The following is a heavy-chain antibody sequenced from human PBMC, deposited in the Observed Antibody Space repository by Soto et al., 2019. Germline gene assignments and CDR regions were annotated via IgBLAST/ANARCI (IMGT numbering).Heavy chain of an antibody. J-gene: IGHJ3*02. CDR2: IRSKANSYAT. Sequence: VGSLRLSCAASGFTFSGSAMHWVSQASGKGLEWVGRIRSKANSYATAYAASVKGRFTISRDDSKNTAYLQMNSLKTEDTAVYYCTSPSDEAFDIWGQGTMVTVSS. CDR1: GFTFSGSA. V-gene: IGHV3-73*01. CDR3: TSPSDEAFDI.